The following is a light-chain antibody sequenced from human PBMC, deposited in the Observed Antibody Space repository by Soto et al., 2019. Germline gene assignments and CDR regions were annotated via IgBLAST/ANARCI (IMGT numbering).Light chain of an antibody. CDR3: SSYTSSSTLYA. CDR2: DVS. CDR1: SSDVGRYNY. V-gene: IGLV2-14*01. Sequence: QSALTQPASVSGSPGQSITISCTGISSDVGRYNYVSWYQQHPGKAPKLMIHDVSNRPSGVSDRFSGSKSGNTASLTISGLQAEDEADYYCSSYTSSSTLYAFGTGTKLTVL. J-gene: IGLJ1*01.